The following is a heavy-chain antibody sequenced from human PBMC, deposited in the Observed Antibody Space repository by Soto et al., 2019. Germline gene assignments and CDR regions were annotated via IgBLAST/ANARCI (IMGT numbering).Heavy chain of an antibody. Sequence: SETLSLTCAVYGGSFSGYYWSWIRQPPGKGLEWIGEINHSGSTNYNPSLKSRVTISVDTSKNQFSLKLSSVTAADTAVYYCASEFSAEHAFDIWGQGTLVTVS. V-gene: IGHV4-34*01. J-gene: IGHJ3*02. D-gene: IGHD3-10*01. CDR3: ASEFSAEHAFDI. CDR2: INHSGST. CDR1: GGSFSGYY.